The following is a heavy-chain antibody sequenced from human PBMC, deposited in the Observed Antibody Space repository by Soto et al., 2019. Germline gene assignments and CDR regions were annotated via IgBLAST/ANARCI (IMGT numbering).Heavy chain of an antibody. V-gene: IGHV1-3*01. Sequence: ASVKVSCKASGYTFTSYAMHWVRQAPGQRLEWMGWINAGNGNTKYSQKFQGRVTITRDTSASTAYMELSSLRSEDTAVYYCARPTNSGSYSGDFDYWGQGTLVTAPQ. CDR2: INAGNGNT. CDR3: ARPTNSGSYSGDFDY. CDR1: GYTFTSYA. D-gene: IGHD1-26*01. J-gene: IGHJ4*02.